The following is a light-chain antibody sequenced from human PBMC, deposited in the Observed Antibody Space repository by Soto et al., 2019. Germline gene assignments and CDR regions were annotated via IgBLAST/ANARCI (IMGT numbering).Light chain of an antibody. V-gene: IGKV1-5*01. CDR2: DAS. Sequence: DIQMTQSPSTLSASVGDRVTITCRASQSISSWLAWYQQKPGKAPKLRIYDASSLESGVPSRFSGSGSGTEFTLTISSLQPDDFATYYCQQYNSYSWTFGQGTKVDIK. CDR3: QQYNSYSWT. J-gene: IGKJ1*01. CDR1: QSISSW.